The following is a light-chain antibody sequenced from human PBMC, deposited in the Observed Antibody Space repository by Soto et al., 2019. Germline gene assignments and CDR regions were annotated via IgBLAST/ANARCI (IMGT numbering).Light chain of an antibody. CDR1: RSVGNN. V-gene: IGKV3-11*01. CDR3: QQYGSSPLWT. Sequence: EIVLTQSPATLSLSPGERATLSCRASRSVGNNLAWYQKKPGQAPGLLIYAASTRATGIPARFSGSGSGTDFTLTISSLEPEDFAVYYCQQYGSSPLWTFGQGTKVDIK. CDR2: AAS. J-gene: IGKJ1*01.